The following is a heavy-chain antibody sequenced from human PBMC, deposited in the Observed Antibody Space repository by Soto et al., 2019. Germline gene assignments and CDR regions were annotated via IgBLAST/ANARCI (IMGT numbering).Heavy chain of an antibody. CDR3: ARDSTASSSGTIDI. V-gene: IGHV4-31*03. CDR2: IYYSGST. D-gene: IGHD6-13*01. CDR1: GGSISSGGYY. Sequence: QVQLQESGPGLVKPSQTLSLTCTVSGGSISSGGYYWSWIRQHPGKGLEWIGYIYYSGSTYYNPSLKSRVTISVDTSKNHFSLKLSSVTAADTAVYYCARDSTASSSGTIDIWGQGTMVTVSS. J-gene: IGHJ3*02.